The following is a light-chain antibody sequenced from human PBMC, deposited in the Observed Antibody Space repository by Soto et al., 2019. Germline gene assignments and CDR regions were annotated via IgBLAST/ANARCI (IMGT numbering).Light chain of an antibody. CDR1: SSNIGNNA. V-gene: IGLV1-36*01. J-gene: IGLJ1*01. CDR2: YDD. Sequence: QSVLTQPPSVSEAPRQRVTISCSGSSSNIGNNAVNWYQQLPGKAPKLLIYYDDLLPSGVSDRFSGSKSGTSASLAISGLQSEDEADYYCAAWDVSLNGFYVFGTGTKVTVL. CDR3: AAWDVSLNGFYV.